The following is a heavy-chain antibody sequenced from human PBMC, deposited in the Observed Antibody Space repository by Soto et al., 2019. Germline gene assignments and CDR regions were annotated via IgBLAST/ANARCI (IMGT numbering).Heavy chain of an antibody. V-gene: IGHV5-10-1*01. CDR2: IDPSDSYT. CDR1: GYSFTSYW. Sequence: GESLKISCKGSGYSFTSYWISWVRQMPGKGLEWMGRIDPSDSYTNYSPSFQGHATISADKSISTAYLQWSSLKASDTAMYYCASPFGGSGYSYDYWGQGTLVTVS. D-gene: IGHD5-18*01. J-gene: IGHJ4*02. CDR3: ASPFGGSGYSYDY.